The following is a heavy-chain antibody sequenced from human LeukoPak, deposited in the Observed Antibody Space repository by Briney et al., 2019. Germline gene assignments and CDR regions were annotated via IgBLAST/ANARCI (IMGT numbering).Heavy chain of an antibody. D-gene: IGHD3-22*01. CDR1: GFTFSSYW. V-gene: IGHV3-7*01. J-gene: IGHJ4*02. CDR2: IKQDGSEK. CDR3: ARDIVAYDSSGYQD. Sequence: GGSLRLSCAASGFTFSSYWMSWVRQAPGKGLEWVANIKQDGSEKYYVDSVKGRFTISRDNAKNSLYLQMNSLRAEDTAVYYCARDIVAYDSSGYQDWGQGTLVTVSS.